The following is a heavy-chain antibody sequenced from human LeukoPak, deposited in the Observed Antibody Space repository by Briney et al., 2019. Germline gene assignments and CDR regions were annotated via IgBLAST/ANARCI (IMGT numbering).Heavy chain of an antibody. CDR1: GYTLTGYC. CDR3: ARAAGDHGDYDYFYYMDV. Sequence: ASVKVSCKASGYTLTGYCMHWVRQAPGQGLEWLGWINTKSGATNYAQNFQGRVTMTRDTSISTAYMELNTLRSDDTAMYYCARAAGDHGDYDYFYYMDVWGKGTTVTISS. J-gene: IGHJ6*03. V-gene: IGHV1-2*02. CDR2: INTKSGAT. D-gene: IGHD4-17*01.